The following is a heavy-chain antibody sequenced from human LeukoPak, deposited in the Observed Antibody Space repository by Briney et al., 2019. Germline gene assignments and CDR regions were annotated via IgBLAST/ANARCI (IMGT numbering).Heavy chain of an antibody. CDR1: GFTFCNYG. D-gene: IGHD3-10*01. V-gene: IGHV3-30*18. CDR3: AKRFGESPAGGFDI. CDR2: ISYDGSNK. Sequence: GRSLRLSCAVSGFTFCNYGMYWVRRAPGKGLEWVAVISYDGSNKYYADSVKGRFTISRDNSKNTLYLQMNSLRTEDTAVYYCAKRFGESPAGGFDIWGQGTMVTVSS. J-gene: IGHJ3*02.